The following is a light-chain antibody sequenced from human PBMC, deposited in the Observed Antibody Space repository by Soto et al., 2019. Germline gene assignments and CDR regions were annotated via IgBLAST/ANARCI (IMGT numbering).Light chain of an antibody. V-gene: IGLV2-14*03. Sequence: QSALTQPASVSGSPGQSITISCTGTSSDVGAFNFVSWYQQHPGKAPKLMIYDVRHRPSGVSDRFSGSKSGHTASLTIYGLHAEDEADYYCTSHTTTSPPVLFGGGTNLTVL. CDR3: TSHTTTSPPVL. CDR1: SSDVGAFNF. J-gene: IGLJ2*01. CDR2: DVR.